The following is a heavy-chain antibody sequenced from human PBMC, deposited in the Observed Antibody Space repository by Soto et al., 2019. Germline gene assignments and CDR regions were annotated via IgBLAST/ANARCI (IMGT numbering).Heavy chain of an antibody. D-gene: IGHD3-16*01. J-gene: IGHJ4*02. CDR1: GYTFTSYD. V-gene: IGHV1-8*01. CDR3: ARSFGGSIVNFDY. CDR2: MNPDSGNT. Sequence: QVQLVQSGAEVRTPGASVKFSCKASGYTFTSYDINWVRQATGQGPEWMGWMNPDSGNTGYVQKFQSRVTMTRNTAISTAYMELSSLRSEDTAVYYCARSFGGSIVNFDYWGQGTLVTVSS.